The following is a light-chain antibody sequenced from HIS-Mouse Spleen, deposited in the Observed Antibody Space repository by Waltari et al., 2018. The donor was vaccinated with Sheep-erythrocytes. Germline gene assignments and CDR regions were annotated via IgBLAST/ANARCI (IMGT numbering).Light chain of an antibody. CDR2: DVS. J-gene: IGLJ1*01. CDR3: CSYAGSYNHV. CDR1: SSDVRGYNY. V-gene: IGLV2-11*01. Sequence: QSALTQPRSVSGSPGQSVTIPCTGTSSDVRGYNYVSWYQHHPGKAPKLMIYDVSKRPSGVPDRFSGSKSGNTASLTISGLQAEDEADYYCCSYAGSYNHVFATGTKVTVL.